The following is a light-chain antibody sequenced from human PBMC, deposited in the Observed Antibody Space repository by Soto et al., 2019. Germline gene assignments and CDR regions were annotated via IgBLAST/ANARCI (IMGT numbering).Light chain of an antibody. J-gene: IGKJ1*01. Sequence: IVLTQSPGTLSLSPGERATLSCRASQSVTSSYLAWYQQKPGQAPRLLIYGASSRATGIPDRFSGSGSGTEITLTTSRLEPEDLAVYYCQQYGSPPWTFGQGTKVKF. V-gene: IGKV3-20*01. CDR2: GAS. CDR1: QSVTSSY. CDR3: QQYGSPPWT.